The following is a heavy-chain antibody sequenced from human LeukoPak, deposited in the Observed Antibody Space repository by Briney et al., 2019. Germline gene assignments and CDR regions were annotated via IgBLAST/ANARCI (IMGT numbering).Heavy chain of an antibody. CDR2: INPSGGST. CDR1: GYSFPSSY. J-gene: IGHJ4*02. Sequence: ASVKVSCKASGYSFPSSYIHWVRQAPGQGLEWMGIINPSGGSTSYAQKFQGRATMTRDTSTSTVYMELSSLRSEDTAVYYCARANDYGEPHFDYWGQGTLVTVPS. D-gene: IGHD4-17*01. V-gene: IGHV1-46*01. CDR3: ARANDYGEPHFDY.